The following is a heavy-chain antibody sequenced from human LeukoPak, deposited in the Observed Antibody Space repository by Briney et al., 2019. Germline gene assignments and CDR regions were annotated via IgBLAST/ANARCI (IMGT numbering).Heavy chain of an antibody. J-gene: IGHJ5*02. Sequence: SETLSLTCAVYGGSFSGYYWSWIRQPPGKGLEWIGEIDHSGSTNYNPSLKSRVTISVDTSKNQFSLKLSSVTAADTAVYYCALSGYYYDSSGYASVDPWGQGALVTVSS. D-gene: IGHD3-22*01. V-gene: IGHV4-34*01. CDR1: GGSFSGYY. CDR2: IDHSGST. CDR3: ALSGYYYDSSGYASVDP.